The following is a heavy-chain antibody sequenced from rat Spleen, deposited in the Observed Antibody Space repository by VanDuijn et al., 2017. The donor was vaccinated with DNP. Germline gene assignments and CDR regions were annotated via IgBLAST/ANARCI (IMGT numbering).Heavy chain of an antibody. CDR2: IWTGGST. CDR3: ARSDYGSYDYFDY. CDR1: GFSIISYN. V-gene: IGHV2-30*01. J-gene: IGHJ2*01. D-gene: IGHD1-3*01. Sequence: QVQLRESGPGLAQPAQTLSLTCTVSGFSIISYNVNWVRQFPGESLEWMGVIWTGGSTNYNSALRSRLSISRDTSKSQVFLKMSGLQTEDIATCYCARSDYGSYDYFDYWGQGVMVTVSS.